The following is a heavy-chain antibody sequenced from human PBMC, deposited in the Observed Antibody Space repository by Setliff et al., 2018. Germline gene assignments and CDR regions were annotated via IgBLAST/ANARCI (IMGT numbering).Heavy chain of an antibody. CDR1: GFTFSYYY. Sequence: LRLSCAVSGFTFSYYYMSWVRQAPGKGLEWLSKISGDGSTIYYADSVRGRFTISRDNAKNSLFLQMNSLRAEDTALYYCARDGVFYAMDVWGRGTTVTVSS. CDR2: ISGDGSTI. J-gene: IGHJ6*02. CDR3: ARDGVFYAMDV. D-gene: IGHD3-10*01. V-gene: IGHV3-11*04.